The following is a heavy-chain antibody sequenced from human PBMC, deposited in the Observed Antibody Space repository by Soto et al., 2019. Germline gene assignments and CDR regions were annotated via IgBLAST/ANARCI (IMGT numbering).Heavy chain of an antibody. Sequence: SQTLSLTCAISGDSVSSNSAAWNWIRQSPSRGLEWLGRTYYRSKWYNDYAVSVKSRITINPDTSKNQFSLQLNSVTPEDTAVYYCARDSHIVVVVAATIEYYYYGMDVWGQGTTVTVSS. CDR1: GDSVSSNSAA. D-gene: IGHD2-15*01. V-gene: IGHV6-1*01. J-gene: IGHJ6*02. CDR3: ARDSHIVVVVAATIEYYYYGMDV. CDR2: TYYRSKWYN.